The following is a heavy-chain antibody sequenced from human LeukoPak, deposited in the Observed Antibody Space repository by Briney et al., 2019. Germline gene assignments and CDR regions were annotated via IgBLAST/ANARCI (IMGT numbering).Heavy chain of an antibody. CDR1: GYTFTSYD. CDR3: ARDSGGWPRYYYYYYGMDV. CDR2: INAGNGNT. D-gene: IGHD3-10*01. J-gene: IGHJ6*02. V-gene: IGHV1-3*01. Sequence: ASVKVSCKASGYTFTSYDINWVRQATGQRLEWMGWINAGNGNTKYSQKFQGRVTITRDTSASTAYMELSSLRSEDTAVYYCARDSGGWPRYYYYYYGMDVWGQGTTVTVSS.